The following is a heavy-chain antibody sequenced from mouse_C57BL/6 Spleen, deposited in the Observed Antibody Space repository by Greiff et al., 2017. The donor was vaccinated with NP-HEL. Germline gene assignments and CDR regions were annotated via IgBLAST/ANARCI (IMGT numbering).Heavy chain of an antibody. D-gene: IGHD2-4*01. J-gene: IGHJ2*01. CDR2: ISDGGSYT. CDR3: ARDDYDYDGGYYFDY. Sequence: DVKLVESGGGLVKPGGSLKLSCAASGFTFSSYAMSWVRQTPEKRLEWVATISDGGSYTYYPDNVKGRFTISRDNAKNNLYLQMSHLKSEDTAMYYCARDDYDYDGGYYFDYWGQGTTLTVSS. CDR1: GFTFSSYA. V-gene: IGHV5-4*01.